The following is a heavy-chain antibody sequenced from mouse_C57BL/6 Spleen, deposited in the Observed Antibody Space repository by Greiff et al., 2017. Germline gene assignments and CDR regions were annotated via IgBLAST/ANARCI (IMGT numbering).Heavy chain of an antibody. CDR3: TRDNGSSWAMDY. V-gene: IGHV1-15*01. CDR1: GYTFTDYE. J-gene: IGHJ4*01. D-gene: IGHD1-1*01. Sequence: VQRVESGAELVRPGASVTLSCKASGYTFTDYEMHWVKQTPVHGLEWIGAIDPETGGTAYNQKFKGKAILTADKSSSTAYMELRSLTSEDSAVYYCTRDNGSSWAMDYWGQGTSVTVSS. CDR2: IDPETGGT.